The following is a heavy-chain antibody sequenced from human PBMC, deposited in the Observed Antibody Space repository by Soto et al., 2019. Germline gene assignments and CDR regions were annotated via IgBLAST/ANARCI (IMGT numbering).Heavy chain of an antibody. Sequence: QVHLQESGPGLVKPSETLSLTCTVSGASLSDFYWSWVRQPPGKGLEWIGYIYHSGSTKYNPSLKSRITMFIDTSKKQMSLQMTSVTAADTAVYYCARHGVSNGFDTWGQGILVTVSS. CDR2: IYHSGST. D-gene: IGHD3-16*01. CDR1: GASLSDFY. J-gene: IGHJ5*02. CDR3: ARHGVSNGFDT. V-gene: IGHV4-59*08.